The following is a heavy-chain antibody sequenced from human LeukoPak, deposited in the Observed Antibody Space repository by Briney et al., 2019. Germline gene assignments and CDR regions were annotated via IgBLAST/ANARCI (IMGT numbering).Heavy chain of an antibody. V-gene: IGHV4/OR15-8*01. D-gene: IGHD2-15*01. Sequence: SETLSLTCDVSGGSIDSTNWWNWVRQPPGKGLEWIGYIYDSGSTYYNPSLKSRITISVDTSENRFSLKLSSVTATDTAVYHCARDCSGGSCYGAFDIWGQGTMVTVSS. CDR2: IYDSGST. CDR3: ARDCSGGSCYGAFDI. J-gene: IGHJ3*02. CDR1: GGSIDSTNW.